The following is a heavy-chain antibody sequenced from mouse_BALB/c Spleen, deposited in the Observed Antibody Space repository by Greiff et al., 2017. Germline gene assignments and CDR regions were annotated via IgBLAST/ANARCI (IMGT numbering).Heavy chain of an antibody. CDR2: IYPSDSYT. Sequence: QVQLKQSGAELVRPGASVKLSCKASGYTFTSYWINWVKQRPGQGLEWIGNIYPSDSYTNYNQKFKDKATLTVDKSSSTAYMQLSSPTSEDSAVYYCTRNRNYAMDYWGQGTSVTVSS. V-gene: IGHV1-69*02. CDR3: TRNRNYAMDY. J-gene: IGHJ4*01. D-gene: IGHD2-14*01. CDR1: GYTFTSYW.